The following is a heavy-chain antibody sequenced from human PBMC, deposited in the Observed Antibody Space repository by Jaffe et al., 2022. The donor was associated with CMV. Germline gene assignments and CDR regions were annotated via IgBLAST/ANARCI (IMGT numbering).Heavy chain of an antibody. V-gene: IGHV4-59*01. CDR3: AREVRGNVDS. CDR1: GGSISSYY. Sequence: QVQLQESGPGLVKPSETLSLTCTVSGGSISSYYWNWIRQPPGKGLEWMGNIYYSGSTNYNPSLKSRVTISVDTSKNRFSLNLSSVTAADTAVYYCAREVRGNVDSWGQGTLVTVSS. CDR2: IYYSGST. J-gene: IGHJ4*02.